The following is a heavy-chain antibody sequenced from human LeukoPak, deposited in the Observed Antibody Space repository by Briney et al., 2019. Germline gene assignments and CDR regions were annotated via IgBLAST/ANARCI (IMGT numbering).Heavy chain of an antibody. Sequence: SVKVSCKASGGTISRYAISWVRQAPGQGLEWMGGLIPIFGTANYAQKFQGRVTITADESTSTAYMELSSLRSEDTAVYYCANWWLRPGRHYYYYYGMDVWGKATTVTVSS. CDR1: GGTISRYA. V-gene: IGHV1-69*13. CDR3: ANWWLRPGRHYYYYYGMDV. J-gene: IGHJ6*04. D-gene: IGHD5-12*01. CDR2: LIPIFGTA.